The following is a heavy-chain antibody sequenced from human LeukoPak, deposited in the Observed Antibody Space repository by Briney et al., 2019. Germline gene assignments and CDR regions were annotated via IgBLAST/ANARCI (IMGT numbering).Heavy chain of an antibody. D-gene: IGHD3-22*01. CDR3: ARESYYDSSGYYGDY. J-gene: IGHJ4*02. CDR2: IKQDGSEK. V-gene: IGHV3-7*01. CDR1: GFTFSSYW. Sequence: GGSLRLSCAASGFTFSSYWISWVRQAPGKGLEWVANIKQDGSEKYYVDSVKGRFTISRDNAKNSLYLQMNSLRAEDTAVYYCARESYYDSSGYYGDYWGQGTLVTVSS.